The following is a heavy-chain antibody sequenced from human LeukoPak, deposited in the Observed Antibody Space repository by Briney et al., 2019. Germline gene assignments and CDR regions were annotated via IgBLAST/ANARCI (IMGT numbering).Heavy chain of an antibody. Sequence: GSLRLSCAASGFTFSTYWMSWVRQAPGGGLEWVANIKQDGSEKNYVGSVKGRFTISRDNSKNSLFLQMNSLRAEDTAVYYCARDSSGYYSGGFDPWGQGTLVTVSS. J-gene: IGHJ5*02. CDR2: IKQDGSEK. D-gene: IGHD3-22*01. CDR1: GFTFSTYW. CDR3: ARDSSGYYSGGFDP. V-gene: IGHV3-7*04.